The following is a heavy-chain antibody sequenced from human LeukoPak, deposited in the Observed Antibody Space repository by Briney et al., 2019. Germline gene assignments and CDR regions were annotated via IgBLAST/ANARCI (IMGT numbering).Heavy chain of an antibody. V-gene: IGHV3-21*01. CDR1: GFTFSSYS. D-gene: IGHD6-13*01. Sequence: AGGSLRLSCAASGFTFSSYSMNWVRQAPGKGLEWVSSISSSSSYIYYADSVKGRFTISRDNSKNTLYLQMDSLRAEDTAVYYCAKEGSSSWYGGFDYWGQGTLVTVSS. CDR3: AKEGSSSWYGGFDY. J-gene: IGHJ4*02. CDR2: ISSSSSYI.